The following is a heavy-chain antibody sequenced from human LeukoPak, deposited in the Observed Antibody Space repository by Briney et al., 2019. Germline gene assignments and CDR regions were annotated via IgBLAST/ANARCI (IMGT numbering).Heavy chain of an antibody. CDR1: GGSISSYY. Sequence: SETLSLTCTVSGGSISSYYWSWIRQPPGKGLEWIGYIYYSGSTSYNPSLKSRVTISVDTSKSQFSLKLSSVTAADTAVYYCARTTYYDFWSGWGAFDIWGQGTMVTVSS. CDR3: ARTTYYDFWSGWGAFDI. V-gene: IGHV4-59*01. D-gene: IGHD3-3*01. J-gene: IGHJ3*02. CDR2: IYYSGST.